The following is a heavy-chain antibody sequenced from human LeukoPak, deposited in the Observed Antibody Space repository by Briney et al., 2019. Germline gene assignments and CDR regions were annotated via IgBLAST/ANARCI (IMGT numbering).Heavy chain of an antibody. Sequence: SVKLSCKASGGTFSSYAISWVRQAPVQGLELMGGIIPIFGTANYAQKFQGRVTITADKSTSTAYMELSSLRSEDTAVYYCARTRRHYDYVWAPGYWGQGTLVTVSS. V-gene: IGHV1-69*06. CDR1: GGTFSSYA. CDR2: IIPIFGTA. D-gene: IGHD3-16*01. CDR3: ARTRRHYDYVWAPGY. J-gene: IGHJ4*02.